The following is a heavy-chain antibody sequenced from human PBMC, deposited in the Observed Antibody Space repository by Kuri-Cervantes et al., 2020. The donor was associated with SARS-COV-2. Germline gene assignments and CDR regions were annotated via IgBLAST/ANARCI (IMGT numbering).Heavy chain of an antibody. J-gene: IGHJ1*01. Sequence: SQTLSLTCAVYGGSVSGYYWSWIRQPPGKGLEWIGEINHSGRTNYNPSLKSRVTISVDTSKNHLSLKLSSVTAADTAVYYCARRGPTTVTTFTSLAEVGFQHWGQGTLVTVSS. V-gene: IGHV4-34*01. CDR1: GGSVSGYY. D-gene: IGHD4-17*01. CDR2: INHSGRT. CDR3: ARRGPTTVTTFTSLAEVGFQH.